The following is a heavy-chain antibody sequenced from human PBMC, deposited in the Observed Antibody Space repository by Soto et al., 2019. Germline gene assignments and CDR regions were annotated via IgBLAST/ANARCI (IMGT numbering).Heavy chain of an antibody. CDR1: GFTFISYE. CDR3: ARVLGTSPAFDY. V-gene: IGHV3-48*03. J-gene: IGHJ4*02. Sequence: VGSLRLSCAASGFTFISYEMNWVRQAPGKGLEWVSYISSSGSTIYYADSVKGRFTISRDNAKNSLYLQMNSLRAEDTAVYYCARVLGTSPAFDYWGQGTLVTVSS. D-gene: IGHD3-3*02. CDR2: ISSSGSTI.